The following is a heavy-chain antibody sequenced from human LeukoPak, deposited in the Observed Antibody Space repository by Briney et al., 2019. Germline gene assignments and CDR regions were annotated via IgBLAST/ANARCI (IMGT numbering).Heavy chain of an antibody. CDR1: GDSVSSNSAA. Sequence: SQTLSLTCAISGDSVSSNSAAWNWIRQSLSRGLEWLGRTYYRSKWLHDYAISVKSRITINPDTSKNQFSLQLNSVTPEDTAVYYCARNYSPDFDYWGQGTQVSVSS. CDR2: TYYRSKWLH. J-gene: IGHJ4*02. V-gene: IGHV6-1*01. CDR3: ARNYSPDFDY. D-gene: IGHD1-7*01.